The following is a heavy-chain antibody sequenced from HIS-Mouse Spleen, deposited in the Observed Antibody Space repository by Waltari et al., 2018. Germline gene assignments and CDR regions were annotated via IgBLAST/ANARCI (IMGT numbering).Heavy chain of an antibody. V-gene: IGHV2-70*15. CDR2: IDWDDDK. CDR3: ARIAEGYSSGWYAFDY. CDR1: GFSLSTSGMC. Sequence: QVTLRESGPALVKPTQTLTLTCTFSGFSLSTSGMCVSWIRQPPGKALEWLARIDWDDDKYYSTSLKTRLTISKVTSKNQVVLTMTNMDPVDTATYYCARIAEGYSSGWYAFDYWGQGTLVTVSS. J-gene: IGHJ4*02. D-gene: IGHD6-19*01.